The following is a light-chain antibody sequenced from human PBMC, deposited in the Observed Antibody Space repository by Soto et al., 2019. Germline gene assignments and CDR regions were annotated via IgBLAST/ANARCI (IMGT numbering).Light chain of an antibody. CDR2: EVT. Sequence: QSVLTQPASVSGSPGQSITISCTGTSSDVGGYNYVSWYQHHPGKAPKLMIYEVTNRPSGVSIRFSGSKSGTTASLTISGLQAEDEADYYCLSFTSSFTYLCGTGTKVTV. CDR1: SSDVGGYNY. CDR3: LSFTSSFTYL. J-gene: IGLJ1*01. V-gene: IGLV2-14*01.